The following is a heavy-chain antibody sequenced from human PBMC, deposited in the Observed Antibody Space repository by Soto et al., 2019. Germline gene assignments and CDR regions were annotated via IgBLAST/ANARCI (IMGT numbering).Heavy chain of an antibody. J-gene: IGHJ4*02. V-gene: IGHV3-48*03. Sequence: PAGSMRLSSVTSRFTFSSYEIDWVRQAPGKGLEWVSYISSSGSTIYYADSVKGRFTISRDNAKNSLYLQMNSLRAEDTAVYYCARDGYTMVRVNTNFDYWGQGTLVTVSS. CDR2: ISSSGSTI. CDR1: RFTFSSYE. D-gene: IGHD3-10*01. CDR3: ARDGYTMVRVNTNFDY.